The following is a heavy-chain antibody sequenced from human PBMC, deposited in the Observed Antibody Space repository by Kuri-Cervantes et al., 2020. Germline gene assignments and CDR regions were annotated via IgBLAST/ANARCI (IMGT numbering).Heavy chain of an antibody. CDR2: ISYDGSNK. J-gene: IGHJ3*01. CDR3: AKTRGRWLQLIPFDV. D-gene: IGHD5-24*01. V-gene: IGHV3-30*07. CDR1: GFTFSSYA. Sequence: GESLKISCAASGFTFSSYAMHWVRQAPGKGLEWVAVISYDGSNKYYADSVKGRFTISRDNSKNTLYLQMNSLRADDTAMYYCAKTRGRWLQLIPFDVWGHGTMVTVSS.